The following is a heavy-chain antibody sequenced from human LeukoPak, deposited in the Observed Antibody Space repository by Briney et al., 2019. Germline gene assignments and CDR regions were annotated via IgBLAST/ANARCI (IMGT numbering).Heavy chain of an antibody. CDR3: ARQSTPHGNFDY. Sequence: GRSLRLSCAASGFTFSSYAMHWVRQPAGKGLEWVSAIGTAGDTFYPGSVKGRFTISRENAKKSLFLQMNSLRVEDTAVYYCARQSTPHGNFDYWGQGTLVTVSS. CDR2: IGTAGDT. V-gene: IGHV3-13*01. CDR1: GFTFSSYA. J-gene: IGHJ4*02. D-gene: IGHD1-26*01.